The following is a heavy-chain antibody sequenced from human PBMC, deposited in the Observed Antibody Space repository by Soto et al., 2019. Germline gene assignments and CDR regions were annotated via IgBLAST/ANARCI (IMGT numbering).Heavy chain of an antibody. J-gene: IGHJ6*02. V-gene: IGHV1-18*01. Sequence: ASVKVSCKASGYTFTTYGISWVRQAPGQGLEWMGWVSAYNGHTNYAQNLQGRVIMTTDTSTTTAHRELRSLRFDDTAVYDCARDLVREIDWPLTNGYYYGMDVWGQGTTVTVS. CDR3: ARDLVREIDWPLTNGYYYGMDV. CDR2: VSAYNGHT. CDR1: GYTFTTYG. D-gene: IGHD3-9*01.